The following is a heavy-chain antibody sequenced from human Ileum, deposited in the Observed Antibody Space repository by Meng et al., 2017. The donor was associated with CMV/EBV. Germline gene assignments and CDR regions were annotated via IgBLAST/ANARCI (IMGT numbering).Heavy chain of an antibody. CDR2: IYYNGNT. D-gene: IGHD2-15*01. Sequence: SETLSLTCTVSGGSISGFHWSWIRQPPGKGLEWIGNIYYNGNTNYNASLKSRVIISVGTSKNQFSLKLSSVTAADTAVYHCARGVGPAFWGLGTMVTVSS. CDR1: GGSISGFH. V-gene: IGHV4-59*01. J-gene: IGHJ3*01. CDR3: ARGVGPAF.